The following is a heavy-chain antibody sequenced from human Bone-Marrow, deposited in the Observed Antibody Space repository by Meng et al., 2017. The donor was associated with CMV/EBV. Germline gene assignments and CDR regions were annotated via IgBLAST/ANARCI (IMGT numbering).Heavy chain of an antibody. Sequence: GSLRLSCAVSGGSISSSNWWSWVRQPPGKGLEWIGEIYHSGSTNYNPSLKSRVTISVDKSKNQFSLKLSSVTAADTAVYYCARSLVRGVVPAATDDYWGQGTLVTVPQ. D-gene: IGHD2-2*01. CDR1: GGSISSSNW. J-gene: IGHJ4*02. CDR2: IYHSGST. CDR3: ARSLVRGVVPAATDDY. V-gene: IGHV4-4*02.